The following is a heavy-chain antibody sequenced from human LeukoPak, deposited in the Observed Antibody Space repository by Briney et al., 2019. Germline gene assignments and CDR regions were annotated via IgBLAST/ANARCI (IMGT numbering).Heavy chain of an antibody. Sequence: ASVKVSCKASGYTFTGYYMHWVRQAPGQGLEWMGWINPNSGGTNYAPKFQGRVTMTRDTSISTAYMELSRLRSDDTAVYYCASASVPQEYYYYYMDVWGKGTTVTVSS. CDR1: GYTFTGYY. CDR3: ASASVPQEYYYYYMDV. V-gene: IGHV1-2*02. CDR2: INPNSGGT. J-gene: IGHJ6*03.